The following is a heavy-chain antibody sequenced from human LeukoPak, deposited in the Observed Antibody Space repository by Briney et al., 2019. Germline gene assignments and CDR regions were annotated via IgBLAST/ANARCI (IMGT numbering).Heavy chain of an antibody. CDR2: IKQDGSDK. D-gene: IGHD6-13*01. CDR1: GFTFSSYW. Sequence: GGSLRLSCAASGFTFSSYWMSWVRQAPGKGLEWVANIKQDGSDKYYVDSVKGRFTISRDNAKNSLYLQINSLRAEDTAVYYCAKGLGSWYGGGHYYGMDVWGQGTTVTVSS. CDR3: AKGLGSWYGGGHYYGMDV. V-gene: IGHV3-7*01. J-gene: IGHJ6*02.